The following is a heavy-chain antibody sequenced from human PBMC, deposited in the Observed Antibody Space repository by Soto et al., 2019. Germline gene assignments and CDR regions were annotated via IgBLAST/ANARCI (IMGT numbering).Heavy chain of an antibody. CDR1: GGTFSSYA. CDR3: ARDRIAGSKYYYGMDV. D-gene: IGHD6-13*01. Sequence: QVQLVQSGAEVKKPGSSVRVSCKASGGTFSSYAISWVRQAPGQGLEWMGGISPIFGTENYAQKFQGRVTITEDESTSTAYMELSSLRSEDTAVYYCARDRIAGSKYYYGMDVWGQGTTVTVSS. V-gene: IGHV1-69*01. CDR2: ISPIFGTE. J-gene: IGHJ6*02.